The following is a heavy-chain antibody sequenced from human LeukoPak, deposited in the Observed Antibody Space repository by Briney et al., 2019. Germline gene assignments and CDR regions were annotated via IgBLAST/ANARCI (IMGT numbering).Heavy chain of an antibody. J-gene: IGHJ4*02. CDR1: GFTFSSYS. CDR3: ARYGLGFDY. V-gene: IGHV3-21*01. CDR2: IGSSSSYI. Sequence: GGSLRLSCAASGFTFSSYSMNWVRQAPGKGLEWVSSIGSSSSYIYYADSVKGRFTISRDNAKNSLYLQMNSLRAEDTAVYYCARYGLGFDYWGQGTLVTVSS. D-gene: IGHD7-27*01.